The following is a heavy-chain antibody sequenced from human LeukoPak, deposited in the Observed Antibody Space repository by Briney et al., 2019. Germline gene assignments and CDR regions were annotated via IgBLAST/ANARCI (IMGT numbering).Heavy chain of an antibody. CDR3: ARTDFDWFLDC. CDR2: IYYSGST. V-gene: IGHV4-34*11. CDR1: GGSLSGYY. D-gene: IGHD3-9*01. Sequence: PSETLSLTCAVYGGSLSGYYWSWIRQPPGKGLEWIGYIYYSGSTNYNPSLKSRVTISVDTSKNQLSLNLNSVTAADTAVYYCARTDFDWFLDCWGQGTPVTVSS. J-gene: IGHJ4*02.